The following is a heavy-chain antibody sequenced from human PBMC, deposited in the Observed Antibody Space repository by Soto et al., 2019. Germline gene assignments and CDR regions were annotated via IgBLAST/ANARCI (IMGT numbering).Heavy chain of an antibody. Sequence: VGSLRLSCAASGFTFSSYAMHWVRQAPGKGLEWVAVISYDGSNKYYADSVKGRFTISRDNSKNTLYLQMNSLRAEDTAVYYCARDSPRTSHSPYFDYWGQGTLVTVSS. J-gene: IGHJ4*02. CDR2: ISYDGSNK. CDR1: GFTFSSYA. CDR3: ARDSPRTSHSPYFDY. V-gene: IGHV3-30-3*01. D-gene: IGHD2-2*01.